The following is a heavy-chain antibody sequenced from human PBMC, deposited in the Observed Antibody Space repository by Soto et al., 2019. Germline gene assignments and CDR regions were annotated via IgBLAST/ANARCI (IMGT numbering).Heavy chain of an antibody. CDR3: AKDSVPNMIVVVPFDY. D-gene: IGHD3-22*01. V-gene: IGHV3-23*01. CDR1: RFTFSSYA. J-gene: IGHJ4*02. Sequence: PGGSLRLSCAASRFTFSSYAMSWVRQAPGKGLEWVSAISGSGGSTYYADSVKGRFTISRDNSKNTLYLQMDSLRAEDTAVYYCAKDSVPNMIVVVPFDYWGQGTLVTVSS. CDR2: ISGSGGST.